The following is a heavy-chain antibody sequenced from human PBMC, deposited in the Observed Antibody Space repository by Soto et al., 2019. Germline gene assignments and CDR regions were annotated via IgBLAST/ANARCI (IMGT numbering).Heavy chain of an antibody. D-gene: IGHD5-12*01. V-gene: IGHV3-33*01. CDR3: ARTSYSCYDYGAIDI. Sequence: VQLVESGGGVVQPGRSLRLSCAASGFTFSSYGMHWVRQAPGKGLEWVAVIWYDGSNKYYADSVKGRFTISRDNSKNMLYLQMNSLRAEDTAVYYCARTSYSCYDYGAIDIWGQGTMVTVSS. CDR1: GFTFSSYG. J-gene: IGHJ3*02. CDR2: IWYDGSNK.